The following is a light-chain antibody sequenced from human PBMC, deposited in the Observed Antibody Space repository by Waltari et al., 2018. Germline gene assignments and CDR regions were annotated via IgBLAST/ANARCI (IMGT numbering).Light chain of an antibody. CDR2: WAS. J-gene: IGKJ3*01. CDR1: QSVLHSSKNENS. CDR3: QQYYDTPFT. V-gene: IGKV4-1*01. Sequence: DIVMTQSPDSLAVSLGERATINCKSSQSVLHSSKNENSLAWYQQKPGPPPKLLIYWASTRGSGVPDRFSGSGSGTDFTLTSSSLQAEDVAVYYCQQYYDTPFTFGPGTKVDIK.